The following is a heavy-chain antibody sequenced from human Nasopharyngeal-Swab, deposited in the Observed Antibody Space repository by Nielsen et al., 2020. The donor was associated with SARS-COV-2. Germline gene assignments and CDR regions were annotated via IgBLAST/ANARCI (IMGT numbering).Heavy chain of an antibody. V-gene: IGHV1-69*04. CDR1: VGTFSSYS. J-gene: IGHJ4*02. D-gene: IGHD1-26*01. Sequence: SVTVSCKASVGTFSSYSISWVRQAPGQGLEWMGRIIPILGIANYAQKFQGRVTITADKSTSTAYMELSSLRSEDTAVYYCAREGVGATGRSDYWGQGTLVTVSS. CDR2: IIPILGIA. CDR3: AREGVGATGRSDY.